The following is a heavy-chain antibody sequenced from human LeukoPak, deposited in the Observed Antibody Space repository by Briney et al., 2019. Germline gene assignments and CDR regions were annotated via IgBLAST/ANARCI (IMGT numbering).Heavy chain of an antibody. CDR2: IKSKTEGGTT. CDR3: TTSGSYFDY. CDR1: GFTFSKAW. V-gene: IGHV3-15*01. D-gene: IGHD1-26*01. J-gene: IGHJ4*02. Sequence: GGPLRLSCAASGFTFSKAWMSWVRQAPGKGLEWIARIKSKTEGGTTDYAAPVKDRFTISRDDSKNTLYLQMNSLKTEDTAVYYCTTSGSYFDYWGQGTLVTVSS.